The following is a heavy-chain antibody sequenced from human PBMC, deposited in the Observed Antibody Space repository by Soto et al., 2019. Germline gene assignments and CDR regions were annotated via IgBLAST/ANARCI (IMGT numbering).Heavy chain of an antibody. CDR1: GGSFSGYY. D-gene: IGHD6-13*01. CDR3: ASSSSWYYYYGMDV. Sequence: SETLSLTCAVYGGSFSGYYWSWIRQPPGKGLEWIGEINHSGSTNYNPSLKSRVTISVDTSKNQFSLKLSSVTAADTAVYYCASSSSWYYYYGMDVWGQGTTVTVSS. V-gene: IGHV4-34*01. J-gene: IGHJ6*02. CDR2: INHSGST.